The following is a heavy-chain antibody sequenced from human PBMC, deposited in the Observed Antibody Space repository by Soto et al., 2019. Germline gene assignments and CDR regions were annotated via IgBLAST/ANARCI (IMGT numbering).Heavy chain of an antibody. V-gene: IGHV4-59*08. CDR2: INHAGTT. Sequence: SETLSLTCAVSGGSFSGYYWSWIRQPPGKGLEWIGYINHAGTTTYNPSLKSRVSISVDTSKNEVSLKLTSVTAADTAVYYSARLGGYYQALDSWGQGTVVTVSS. D-gene: IGHD3-22*01. J-gene: IGHJ4*02. CDR1: GGSFSGYY. CDR3: ARLGGYYQALDS.